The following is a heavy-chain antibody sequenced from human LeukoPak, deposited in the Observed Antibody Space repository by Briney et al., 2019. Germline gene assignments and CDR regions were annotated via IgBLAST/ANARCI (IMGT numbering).Heavy chain of an antibody. CDR1: GFTFSTYG. CDR2: IRNDGSNK. CDR3: AKNEVSATLDY. J-gene: IGHJ4*02. Sequence: PGGSLRLSCAASGFTFSTYGLHWVRQAPGKGLEWVAFIRNDGSNKYYADSVKGRFTISRDNSRNTLSLQMNSLRVEDTAVYYCAKNEVSATLDYWGQGTLVTVSS. D-gene: IGHD5/OR15-5a*01. V-gene: IGHV3-30*02.